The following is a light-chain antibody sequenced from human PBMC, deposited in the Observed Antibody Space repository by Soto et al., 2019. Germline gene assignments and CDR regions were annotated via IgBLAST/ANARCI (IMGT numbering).Light chain of an antibody. CDR2: NAS. Sequence: DIQMTQSPSTLSASVGDRVTITCRASQSISAWLAWYQQKPGKAPNLLIYNASSLESGVPSRFSGSGAGTEFTLTISSLQPDDFATYYCQQYNTYPLTFGGGTTVEIK. V-gene: IGKV1-5*03. CDR3: QQYNTYPLT. J-gene: IGKJ4*01. CDR1: QSISAW.